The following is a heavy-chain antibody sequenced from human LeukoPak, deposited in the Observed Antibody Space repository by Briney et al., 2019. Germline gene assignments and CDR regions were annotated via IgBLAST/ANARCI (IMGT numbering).Heavy chain of an antibody. V-gene: IGHV3-30*18. CDR2: ISYDGSNK. D-gene: IGHD3-22*01. CDR1: GFTFSSYG. J-gene: IGHJ4*02. CDR3: AKFYSEVNYFDY. Sequence: GGSLRLSCAASGFTFSSYGMHWVRQAPGKGLEWVAVISYDGSNKYYADSVKGRFTISRDNSKNTLYLQMNSLRAEDTAVCYCAKFYSEVNYFDYWGQGTLVTVSS.